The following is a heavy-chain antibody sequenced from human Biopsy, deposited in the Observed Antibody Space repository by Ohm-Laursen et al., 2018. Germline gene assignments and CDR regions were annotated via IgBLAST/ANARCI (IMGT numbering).Heavy chain of an antibody. D-gene: IGHD3-10*01. V-gene: IGHV4-34*01. J-gene: IGHJ5*02. Sequence: SQTLSLTCRVYGGSFSGYYCSWIRQPPGKGLEWIGEINDSGRTNYNPSLRSRVTFSVDTSKNQFYLKLSSVTAADTAVYYGARGTNYYGSGRNRHWFDPWGQGTQVTVSS. CDR3: ARGTNYYGSGRNRHWFDP. CDR2: INDSGRT. CDR1: GGSFSGYY.